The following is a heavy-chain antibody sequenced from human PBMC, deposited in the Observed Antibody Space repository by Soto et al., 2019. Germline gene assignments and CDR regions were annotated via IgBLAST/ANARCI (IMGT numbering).Heavy chain of an antibody. CDR2: IIPIFGTA. J-gene: IGHJ4*02. CDR3: ARDFSGYCGGDCYSD. Sequence: GASVKVSCKASGGTFSSYAISWVRQAPGRGLEWMGGIIPIFGTANYAQKFQGRVTITADESTSTAYMELSSLRSEDTAVYYCARDFSGYCGGDCYSDWGQGTLATVSS. D-gene: IGHD2-21*02. V-gene: IGHV1-69*13. CDR1: GGTFSSYA.